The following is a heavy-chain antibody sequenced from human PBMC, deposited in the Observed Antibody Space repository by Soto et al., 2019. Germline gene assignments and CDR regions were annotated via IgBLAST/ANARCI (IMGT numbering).Heavy chain of an antibody. J-gene: IGHJ4*02. CDR1: GFTFSSYG. D-gene: IGHD1-1*01. V-gene: IGHV3-30*18. Sequence: QVQLVESGGGVVQPGRSLRLSCAASGFTFSSYGMHWVRQAPGKGLEWVAVISYDGSNKYYADSVKGRFTISRDNSKNTLYLQMNSLRAEDTAVYYCAKSWKDWGQGTPVTVSS. CDR3: AKSWKD. CDR2: ISYDGSNK.